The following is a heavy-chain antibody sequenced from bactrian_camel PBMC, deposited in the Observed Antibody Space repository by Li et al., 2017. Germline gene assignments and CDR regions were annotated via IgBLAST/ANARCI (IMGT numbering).Heavy chain of an antibody. CDR1: GDTNKDYC. CDR3: AARDGRCGSSWSTYEYNW. D-gene: IGHD1*01. V-gene: IGHV3S63*01. J-gene: IGHJ4*01. CDR2: MYSGGGSP. Sequence: HVQLVESGGGSVQAGGSLRLSCDGYGDTNKDYCMGWFRQAPGKEREGIAYMYSGGGSPDYADSVKGRFTISRDNDKMIVYLRVIDLRPEDTAMYSCAARDGRCGSSWSTYEYNWWGQGTQVTVS.